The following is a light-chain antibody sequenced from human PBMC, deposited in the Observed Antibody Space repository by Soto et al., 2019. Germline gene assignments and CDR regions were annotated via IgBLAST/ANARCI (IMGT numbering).Light chain of an antibody. J-gene: IGKJ5*01. CDR2: GAS. CDR3: QQGSKWPAP. CDR1: QSVSSR. V-gene: IGKV3-15*01. Sequence: EVVMTQSPATLSVSPCERATLSVRASQSVSSRLAWYQQKPGQAPRLLIYGASTRATGIPARFSGSGSGADFTLTISNLQSEDFAVYYCQQGSKWPAPLGQGTRLEIK.